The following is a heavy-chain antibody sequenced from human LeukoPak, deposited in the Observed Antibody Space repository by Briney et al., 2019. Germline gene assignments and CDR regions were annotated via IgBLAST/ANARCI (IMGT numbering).Heavy chain of an antibody. CDR1: GCSISSYY. V-gene: IGHV4-59*01. J-gene: IGHJ4*02. CDR2: IYYSGST. Sequence: PSETLSLTCTVSGCSISSYYWSWIRQPPGKGLEWIGYIYYSGSTNYNPPLKSRVTISVDTSKNQFSLKLSSVTAADTAVYYCARSLQLWSQGTLVTVSS. D-gene: IGHD5-18*01. CDR3: ARSLQL.